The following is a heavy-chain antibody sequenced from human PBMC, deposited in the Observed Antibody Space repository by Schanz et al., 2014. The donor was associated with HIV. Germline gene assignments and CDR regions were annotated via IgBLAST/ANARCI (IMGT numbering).Heavy chain of an antibody. Sequence: EVQLLESGGGLVQPGGSLRLSCAASGITFSSYAMNWVRQAPGKGLEWVSGISWNSGSRGYADSVKGQFTISRDNSKNTLYLQMNSLRAEDTAVYYCAREKYSSTWWRAGLYFYGMDVWGQGTTVTVSS. J-gene: IGHJ6*02. CDR1: GITFSSYA. CDR3: AREKYSSTWWRAGLYFYGMDV. CDR2: ISWNSGSR. V-gene: IGHV3-23*01. D-gene: IGHD6-13*01.